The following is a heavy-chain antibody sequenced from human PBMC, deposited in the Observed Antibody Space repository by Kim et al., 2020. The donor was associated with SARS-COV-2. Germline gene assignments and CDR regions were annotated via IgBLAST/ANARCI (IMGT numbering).Heavy chain of an antibody. D-gene: IGHD3-10*01. CDR3: AKVFRGVIILGECYFDY. J-gene: IGHJ4*02. CDR2: ISGSGGST. CDR1: GFTFSSYA. Sequence: GGSLRLSCAASGFTFSSYAMSWVRQAPGKGLEWVSAISGSGGSTYYADSVKGRFTISRDNSKNTLYLQMNSLRAEDTAVYYCAKVFRGVIILGECYFDYWGQGTLVTVSS. V-gene: IGHV3-23*01.